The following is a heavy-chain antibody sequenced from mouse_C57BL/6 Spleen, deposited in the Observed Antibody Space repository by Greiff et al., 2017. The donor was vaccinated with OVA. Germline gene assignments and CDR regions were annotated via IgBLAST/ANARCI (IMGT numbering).Heavy chain of an antibody. Sequence: QVQLQQPGAELVKPGASVKLSCKASGYTFTSYWMHWVKQRPGQGLEWIGMIHPNSGSTNYNEKFKSKATLTVDKSSSTAYMQLSSLTSEDSAVYYCARNDDYDRFDYWGQGTTLTVSS. D-gene: IGHD2-4*01. V-gene: IGHV1-64*01. CDR2: IHPNSGST. CDR3: ARNDDYDRFDY. CDR1: GYTFTSYW. J-gene: IGHJ2*01.